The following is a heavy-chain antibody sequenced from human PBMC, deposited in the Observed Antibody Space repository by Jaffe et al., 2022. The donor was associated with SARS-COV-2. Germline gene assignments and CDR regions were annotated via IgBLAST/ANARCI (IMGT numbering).Heavy chain of an antibody. CDR2: INTNTGNP. J-gene: IGHJ6*03. CDR3: ARDFRGSESYYYYYYMDV. CDR1: GYTFSSHA. V-gene: IGHV7-4-1*02. D-gene: IGHD3-10*01. Sequence: QVQLVQSGSELKKPGASVKVSCKASGYTFSSHAMNWVRQAPGQGLEWVGWINTNTGNPTYAQGFTGRFVFSFDTSVSTAYLQISSLKAEDTAVYYCARDFRGSESYYYYYYMDVWGKGTTVTVSS.